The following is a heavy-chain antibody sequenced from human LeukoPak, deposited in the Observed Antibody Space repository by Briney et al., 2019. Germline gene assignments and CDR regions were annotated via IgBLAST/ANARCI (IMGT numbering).Heavy chain of an antibody. Sequence: GGSLRLSCAASGFTFSRYSMNWVRQAPGKGLEWVSSISIGSTYTYYADSVKGRFTISRDNAKNSLYLQMNSLRAEDTAVYYCAKGGWYFDYWGQGTLVTVSS. CDR3: AKGGWYFDY. CDR1: GFTFSRYS. J-gene: IGHJ4*02. CDR2: ISIGSTYT. V-gene: IGHV3-21*04. D-gene: IGHD6-19*01.